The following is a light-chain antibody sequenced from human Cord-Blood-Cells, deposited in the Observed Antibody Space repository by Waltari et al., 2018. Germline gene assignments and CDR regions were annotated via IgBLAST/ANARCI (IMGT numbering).Light chain of an antibody. J-gene: IGKJ2*01. CDR1: QSISSY. Sequence: DIQMTQSPSSLSASVGDRVTITCRASQSISSYLNWYQQKPGKAPKLLIYAASSLQSGVPSRFSGSGSGTDFTLTISSLQPEDFATYYCQQSYSTPYTFGQATTLEIK. CDR2: AAS. V-gene: IGKV1-39*01. CDR3: QQSYSTPYT.